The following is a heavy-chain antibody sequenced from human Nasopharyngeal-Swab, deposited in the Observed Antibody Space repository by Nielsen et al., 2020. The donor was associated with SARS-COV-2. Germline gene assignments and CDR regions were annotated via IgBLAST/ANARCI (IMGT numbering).Heavy chain of an antibody. J-gene: IGHJ5*02. CDR3: ARVLYSSGGWFDP. CDR2: INPNSGGT. Sequence: ASVKVPCKASGYTFTGYYMHWVRQAPGQGLEWMGRINPNSGGTNYAQKFQGRVTMTRDTSISTAYMELSRLRSDDTAVYYCARVLYSSGGWFDPWGQGTLVTVPS. V-gene: IGHV1-2*06. CDR1: GYTFTGYY. D-gene: IGHD6-19*01.